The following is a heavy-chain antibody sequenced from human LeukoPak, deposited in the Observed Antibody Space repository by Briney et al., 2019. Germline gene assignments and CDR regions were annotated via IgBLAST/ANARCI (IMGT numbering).Heavy chain of an antibody. CDR1: GYTFTSYI. CDR2: INTYNGNT. V-gene: IGHV1-18*01. D-gene: IGHD4-11*01. CDR3: ARDLYRDSLPVSWFDP. Sequence: ASVKVSCKASGYTFTSYIISWARQAPGQGLEWMGWINTYNGNTDYAQRVQGRVTMTTDTSTSTAYMELRSLRSDDTAVYYCARDLYRDSLPVSWFDPWGQGTLVTVSS. J-gene: IGHJ5*02.